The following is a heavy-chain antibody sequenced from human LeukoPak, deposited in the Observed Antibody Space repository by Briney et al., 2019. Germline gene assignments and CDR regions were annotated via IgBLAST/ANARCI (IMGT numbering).Heavy chain of an antibody. CDR3: ARLTAAGRRTDFDY. J-gene: IGHJ4*02. CDR1: GFTFSSYG. CDR2: ISYDGSNK. V-gene: IGHV3-30*03. D-gene: IGHD6-13*01. Sequence: PGGSLRLSCAASGFTFSSYGMHWVRQAPGKGLEWVAAISYDGSNKYYGDSVKGRFTISRDNSKNTLYLQMNSLRVEDTAVYYCARLTAAGRRTDFDYWGQGTLVTVSS.